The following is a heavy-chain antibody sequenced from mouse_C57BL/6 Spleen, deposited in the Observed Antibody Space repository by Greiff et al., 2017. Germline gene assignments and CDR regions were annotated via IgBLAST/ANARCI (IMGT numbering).Heavy chain of an antibody. Sequence: QLQQSGPGLVQPSQSLSITCTVSGFSLTSYGVHWVRQSPGKGLEWLGVIWRGGSTDYNAAFMSRLSITKDNSKSQVFFKMNSLQADDTAIYYCAKYYYGSSSYAMDYWGQGTSVTVSA. D-gene: IGHD1-1*01. CDR2: IWRGGST. V-gene: IGHV2-5*01. CDR3: AKYYYGSSSYAMDY. J-gene: IGHJ4*01. CDR1: GFSLTSYG.